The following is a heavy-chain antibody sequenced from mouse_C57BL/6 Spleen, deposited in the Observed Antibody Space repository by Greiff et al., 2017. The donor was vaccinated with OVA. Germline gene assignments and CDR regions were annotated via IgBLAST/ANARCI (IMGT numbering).Heavy chain of an antibody. J-gene: IGHJ4*01. D-gene: IGHD2-4*01. CDR2: IYPRDGST. Sequence: VKLVESDAELVKPGASVKISCKVSGYTFTDHTIHWMKQRPEQGLEWIGYIYPRDGSTKYNEKFKGKATLTADKSSSTAYMQLNSLTSEDSAVYFCARNYDYDGYYAMDYWGQGTSVTVSS. V-gene: IGHV1-78*01. CDR3: ARNYDYDGYYAMDY. CDR1: GYTFTDHT.